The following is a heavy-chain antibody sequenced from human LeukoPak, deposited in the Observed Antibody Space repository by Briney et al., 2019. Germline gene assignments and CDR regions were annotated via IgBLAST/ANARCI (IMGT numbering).Heavy chain of an antibody. V-gene: IGHV3-23*01. D-gene: IGHD2-15*01. CDR3: ANHILGYCSGGSCANFDH. CDR2: ISGSGGST. J-gene: IGHJ4*02. Sequence: PGGSLRLSCAASGFTFSSYAMSWVRQAPGKGLEWVSAISGSGGSTYYADSVKGRFTISRDNSKNTLYLQMNSLRAEDKAVYYCANHILGYCSGGSCANFDHWGQGTLVTVSS. CDR1: GFTFSSYA.